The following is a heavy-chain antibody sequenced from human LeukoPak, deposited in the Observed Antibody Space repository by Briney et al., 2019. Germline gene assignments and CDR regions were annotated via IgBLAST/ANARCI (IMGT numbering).Heavy chain of an antibody. J-gene: IGHJ4*02. CDR3: NGGYYFDY. D-gene: IGHD3-10*01. CDR1: GFDFTNND. CDR2: ISKSSGTI. Sequence: GGSLRLSCAASGFDFTNNDMNWVRRAPGKGLEWLSYISKSSGTIFYADSVKGRFTISRDNAKNSLYLQMNSLRAEDTAVYSCNGGYYFDYWGQGTLVTVSS. V-gene: IGHV3-48*01.